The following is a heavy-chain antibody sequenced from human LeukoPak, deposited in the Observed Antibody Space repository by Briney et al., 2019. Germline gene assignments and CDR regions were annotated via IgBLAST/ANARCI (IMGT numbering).Heavy chain of an antibody. J-gene: IGHJ5*02. V-gene: IGHV1-46*01. CDR1: GYTFIAYY. CDR3: ARELTVDTAIHGWFDP. CDR2: INPSGGST. Sequence: ASVKVSCKASGYTFIAYYMHWVRQAPGQGLEWMGIINPSGGSTSYAQKFQGRVTMTRDTSTSTVYMELSSLRSEDTAVYYCARELTVDTAIHGWFDPWGQGTLVTVSS. D-gene: IGHD5-18*01.